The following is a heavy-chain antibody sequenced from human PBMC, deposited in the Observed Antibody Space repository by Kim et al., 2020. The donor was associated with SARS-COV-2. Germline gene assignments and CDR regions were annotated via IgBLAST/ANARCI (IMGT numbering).Heavy chain of an antibody. CDR3: ARIVSETSAVEY. V-gene: IGHV4-39*01. Sequence: SETLSLTCTVSGDSISRSSNYWVWIRQPPGKELEWIGSINYSGNTYYNPSLKSRVTISVDTSKNQFSLKMRSVTAADTAGYYCARIVSETSAVEYWVQGTLVTVSS. J-gene: IGHJ4*02. CDR1: GDSISRSSNY. CDR2: INYSGNT. D-gene: IGHD2-15*01.